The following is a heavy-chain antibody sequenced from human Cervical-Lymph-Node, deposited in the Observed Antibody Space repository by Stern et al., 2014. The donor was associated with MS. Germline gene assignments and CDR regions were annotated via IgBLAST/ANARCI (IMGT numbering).Heavy chain of an antibody. V-gene: IGHV3-30*18. Sequence: DQLVESGGGVVQPGRSLRLSCAASGFALRSYGMHWVRQAPGKGLEWVAVISNDGNEKYYADSVKGRFTISRDNSKKTLSLQMNSLKTEDTAVYYCAKDRLFCSGGGCYAMDVWGQGTTVTVSS. CDR3: AKDRLFCSGGGCYAMDV. CDR2: ISNDGNEK. CDR1: GFALRSYG. J-gene: IGHJ6*02. D-gene: IGHD2-15*01.